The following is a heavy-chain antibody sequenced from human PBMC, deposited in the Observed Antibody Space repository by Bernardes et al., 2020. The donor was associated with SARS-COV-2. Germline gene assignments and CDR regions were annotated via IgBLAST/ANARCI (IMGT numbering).Heavy chain of an antibody. J-gene: IGHJ4*02. D-gene: IGHD2-15*01. CDR3: VRDLAGGRGS. Sequence: RGSLRLSCVVSGFRFSAYWMHWVRQTPGKGLVWVSRLNEHGTITTYADSVKGRFTISRDNAKNTLYLQMNSLRAEDTATYYCVRDLAGGRGSWGQGTLVTVSS. CDR1: GFRFSAYW. CDR2: LNEHGTIT. V-gene: IGHV3-74*03.